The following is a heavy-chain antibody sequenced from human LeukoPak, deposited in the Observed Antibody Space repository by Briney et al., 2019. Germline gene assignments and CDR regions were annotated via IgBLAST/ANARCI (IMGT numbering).Heavy chain of an antibody. CDR1: GGTFSSYA. J-gene: IGHJ3*02. Sequence: ASVKVSCKASGGTFSSYAISWVRQAPGQGLEWMGGIIPIFGTANYAQKFQGRVTITADESTSTAYMDLSSLRSEDTAVYYCAKGRGSDAFDIWGQGTVVTVSS. CDR3: AKGRGSDAFDI. CDR2: IIPIFGTA. V-gene: IGHV1-69*13.